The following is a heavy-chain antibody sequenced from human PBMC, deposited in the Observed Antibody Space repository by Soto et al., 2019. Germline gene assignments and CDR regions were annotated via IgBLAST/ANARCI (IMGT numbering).Heavy chain of an antibody. V-gene: IGHV3-23*01. CDR1: GFTFSSYA. D-gene: IGHD6-6*01. Sequence: PGGSLRLSCAASGFTFSSYAMSWVRQAPGKGLEWVSAISGSGGSTYYADSVKGRFTISRDNSKNTLYLQMNSLRAEDTAVYYSAKVIAARHSFRMDVWGQGTTVTVYS. J-gene: IGHJ6*02. CDR3: AKVIAARHSFRMDV. CDR2: ISGSGGST.